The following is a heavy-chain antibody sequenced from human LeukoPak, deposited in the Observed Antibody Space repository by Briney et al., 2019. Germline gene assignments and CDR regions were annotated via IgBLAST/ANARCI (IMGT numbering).Heavy chain of an antibody. CDR2: IRYDGSNK. CDR1: GFTFSSYG. CDR3: AKDALPLGYCSSASCYTGGFDY. D-gene: IGHD2-2*02. Sequence: GGSLRLSCAASGFTFSSYGMHWVRQAPGKGLEWVVFIRYDGSNKYYADSVKGRFTISRDNSKNTLYLQMNSLRAEDTAVYYCAKDALPLGYCSSASCYTGGFDYWGQGTLVTVSS. J-gene: IGHJ4*02. V-gene: IGHV3-30*02.